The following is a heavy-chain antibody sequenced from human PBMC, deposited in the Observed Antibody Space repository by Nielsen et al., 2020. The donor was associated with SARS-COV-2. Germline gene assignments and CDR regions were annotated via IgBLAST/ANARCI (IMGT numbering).Heavy chain of an antibody. V-gene: IGHV3-43D*03. CDR3: AGAPRLGGAFDI. CDR1: GFTFDDYA. D-gene: IGHD1-26*01. Sequence: GESLKISCAASGFTFDDYAMHWVRQAPGKGLEWVSLISWDGGSTYYADSVKGRFTISRDNSKNSLYLQMNSLRAEDTALYYCAGAPRLGGAFDIWGQGTMVTVSS. J-gene: IGHJ3*02. CDR2: ISWDGGST.